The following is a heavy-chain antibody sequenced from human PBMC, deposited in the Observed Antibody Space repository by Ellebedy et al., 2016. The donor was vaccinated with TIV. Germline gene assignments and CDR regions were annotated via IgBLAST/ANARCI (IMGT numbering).Heavy chain of an antibody. CDR2: ISSSSDTV. V-gene: IGHV3-48*02. Sequence: GESLKISCAASGFTFSSSGMNWVRQAPGKGLEWVSYISSSSDTVYYADSVQGRFTISRDNAKNSLYLQMNSLRDEDTAAYHCVRSRAFDVWGQGTMVTVSS. CDR3: VRSRAFDV. J-gene: IGHJ3*01. CDR1: GFTFSSSG. D-gene: IGHD2-2*01.